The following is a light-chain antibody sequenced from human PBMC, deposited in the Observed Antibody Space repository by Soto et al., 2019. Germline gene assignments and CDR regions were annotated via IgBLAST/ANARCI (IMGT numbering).Light chain of an antibody. V-gene: IGLV2-14*01. J-gene: IGLJ3*02. CDR3: LSYTRDSNWL. CDR1: ASDVGGYNY. Sequence: QSALTQPASVSGSPGQSITISCSGTASDVGGYNYVSWYQQHPGKAPKLMIFEVSNRPSGVSHRFSGSRSGNTASLTISGLQAEDEADYYCLSYTRDSNWLFGGGTKVTVL. CDR2: EVS.